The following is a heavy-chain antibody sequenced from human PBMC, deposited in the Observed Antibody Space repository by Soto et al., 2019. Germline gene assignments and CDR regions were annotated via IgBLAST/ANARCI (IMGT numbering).Heavy chain of an antibody. CDR3: TRDGEPL. D-gene: IGHD3-3*01. V-gene: IGHV3-21*01. J-gene: IGHJ3*01. Sequence: EVQLVESGGGLVQPGGSLRLSCAGSGFTFSTYTLNWVRQAPGKGLEWVSSISTSGDSTYYEDSLRGRFTISRDNARASLYLQMDSLRVEDTAMYYCTRDGEPLWGQGTMVTVSS. CDR2: ISTSGDST. CDR1: GFTFSTYT.